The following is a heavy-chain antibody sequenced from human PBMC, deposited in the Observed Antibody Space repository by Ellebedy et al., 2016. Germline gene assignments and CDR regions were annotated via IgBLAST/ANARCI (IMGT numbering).Heavy chain of an antibody. D-gene: IGHD3-22*01. Sequence: LRLSCTVSGGSISSGDYYWSWIRQPPGKGLEWIGYIYYSGSTYYNPSLKSRVTISVDTSKNQFSLKLSSVTAADTAVYYCARGSSGYFDYWGQGTLVTVSS. CDR1: GGSISSGDYY. V-gene: IGHV4-30-4*01. J-gene: IGHJ4*02. CDR3: ARGSSGYFDY. CDR2: IYYSGST.